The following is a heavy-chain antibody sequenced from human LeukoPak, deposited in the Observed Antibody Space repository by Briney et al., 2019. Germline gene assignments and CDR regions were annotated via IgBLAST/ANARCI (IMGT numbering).Heavy chain of an antibody. D-gene: IGHD6-19*01. Sequence: SETLSLTCTVSGGSISSGSYYWSWIRQPAGTGLEWIGRIYTSGSTNYNPSLKSRVTISVDTSKNQFSLKLSSVTAADTAVYYCARGGSGWSDGAFDIWGQGTMVTVSS. J-gene: IGHJ3*02. CDR3: ARGGSGWSDGAFDI. V-gene: IGHV4-61*02. CDR1: GGSISSGSYY. CDR2: IYTSGST.